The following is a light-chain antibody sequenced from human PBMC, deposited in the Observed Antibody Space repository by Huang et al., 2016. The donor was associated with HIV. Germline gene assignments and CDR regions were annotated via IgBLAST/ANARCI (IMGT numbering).Light chain of an antibody. CDR2: AAS. J-gene: IGKJ3*01. V-gene: IGKV1-9*01. CDR1: QGISSN. CDR3: QQLDSYSGT. Sequence: IQLTQSPSPLSASVGDRVTITCRASQGISSNLAWYQQRPGKAPKLLIYAASSLQSGVPSRFSGRGSGTAFTLTINSLQPEDFATYYCQQLDSYSGTFGPGTKVDI.